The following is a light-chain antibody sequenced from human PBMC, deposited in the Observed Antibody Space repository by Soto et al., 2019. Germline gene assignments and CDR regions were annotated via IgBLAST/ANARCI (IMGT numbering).Light chain of an antibody. CDR1: QSVSSH. Sequence: EIVLTQSPATLSLSPGERVTLSCRASQSVSSHLAWYQQKPGQAPRLLIYDASNRATGIPARFSGGGSGTDFPLTISCREPEDFAVYYCQQRSNWPLTFGGGTKVEIK. V-gene: IGKV3-11*01. J-gene: IGKJ4*01. CDR2: DAS. CDR3: QQRSNWPLT.